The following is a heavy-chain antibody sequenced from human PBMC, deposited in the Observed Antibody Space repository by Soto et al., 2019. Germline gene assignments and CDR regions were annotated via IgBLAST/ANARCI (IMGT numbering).Heavy chain of an antibody. CDR1: GGSISSGDYY. V-gene: IGHV4-30-4*01. J-gene: IGHJ4*02. CDR3: ARVVGYYDSSGYYYQNNYFDY. CDR2: IYYSGST. Sequence: SETLSLTCTVSGGSISSGDYYWSWIRQPPGKGLEWIGYIYYSGSTYYNPSLKSRVTISVDTSKNLFSLKLSSVTAADTAVYYCARVVGYYDSSGYYYQNNYFDYWGQGTLVTVSS. D-gene: IGHD3-22*01.